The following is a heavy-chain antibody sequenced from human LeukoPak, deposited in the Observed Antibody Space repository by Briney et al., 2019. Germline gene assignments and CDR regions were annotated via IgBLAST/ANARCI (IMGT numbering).Heavy chain of an antibody. CDR1: GFTFSSYG. CDR3: ARGPPDISDSSAYYTHYFDY. V-gene: IGHV3-33*01. Sequence: GGSLRLSCAASGFTFSSYGMHWARQAPGKGLEWVAVIWYDGSNKYYADSVKGRFTISSDNSKNTLYLQMSSLGAEDTAVYYCARGPPDISDSSAYYTHYFDYWGQGTLVTVSS. J-gene: IGHJ4*02. D-gene: IGHD3-22*01. CDR2: IWYDGSNK.